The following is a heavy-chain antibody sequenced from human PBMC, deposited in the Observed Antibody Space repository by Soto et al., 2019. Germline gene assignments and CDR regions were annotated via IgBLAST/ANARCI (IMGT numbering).Heavy chain of an antibody. D-gene: IGHD3-10*01. CDR1: GFTFSSYS. Sequence: PGGSLRLSXTASGFTFSSYSMNWVRQAPGKGLEWVSSISSSSSYIYYADSVKGRFTISRDNAKNSLYLQMNSLRAEDTAVYYCPRDLDYYGSGSYDALDIWGQGTMVTVSS. J-gene: IGHJ3*02. CDR2: ISSSSSYI. CDR3: PRDLDYYGSGSYDALDI. V-gene: IGHV3-21*01.